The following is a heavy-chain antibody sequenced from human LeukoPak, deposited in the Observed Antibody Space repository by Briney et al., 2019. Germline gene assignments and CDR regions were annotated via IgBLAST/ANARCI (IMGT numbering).Heavy chain of an antibody. CDR1: GYTFTGYY. V-gene: IGHV1-2*02. CDR2: INPNSGGT. D-gene: IGHD1/OR15-1a*01. J-gene: IGHJ4*02. CDR3: ARGGYLEHNFDY. Sequence: GASVKVSCKASGYTFTGYYMHWVRQAPGQGLEWMGWINPNSGGTNYAQKLQGRVTMTTDTSTSTAYMELRSLRSDDTAVYYCARGGYLEHNFDYWGQGTLVTVSS.